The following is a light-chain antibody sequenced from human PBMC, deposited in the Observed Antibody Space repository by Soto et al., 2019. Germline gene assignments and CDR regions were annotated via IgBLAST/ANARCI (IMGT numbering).Light chain of an antibody. CDR2: GAS. V-gene: IGKV3-15*01. Sequence: EIVLTQSPGTLSLSPGKRATLSCRASQSISSSYLAWYQQRPGQAPRLLIYGASTRATGIPARFSGSGSGTEFTLTISSLQSEDFAVYYCQQYNNWLWTFGQGTKGDIK. CDR1: QSISSSY. J-gene: IGKJ1*01. CDR3: QQYNNWLWT.